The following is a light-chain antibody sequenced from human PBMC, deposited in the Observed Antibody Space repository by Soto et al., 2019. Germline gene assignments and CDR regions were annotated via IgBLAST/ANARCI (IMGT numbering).Light chain of an antibody. CDR3: APRDNTRNAGV. CDR1: SSNIGRNF. V-gene: IGLV1-51*01. Sequence: QSVLTQPPSVSAAPGQKVTISCSGSSSNIGRNFVSWYQQFPGTAPRLLIYDSDKRPSGIPDRFSGSQSGTSATLGITGLQTGDEADYYCAPRDNTRNAGVFGGGTQLTVL. CDR2: DSD. J-gene: IGLJ3*02.